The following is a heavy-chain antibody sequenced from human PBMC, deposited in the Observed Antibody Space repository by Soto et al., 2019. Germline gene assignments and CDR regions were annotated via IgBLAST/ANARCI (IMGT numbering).Heavy chain of an antibody. V-gene: IGHV3-33*01. Sequence: GGSLRLSCAASGFTFSTYGTHWVRQAPGKGLEWVAVIWYDGGNKYYADSVKGRFTISRDNSKNTLYLQMNSLRAEDTAVYYCARDRAGSPYNMDVWGQGTTVTVSS. J-gene: IGHJ6*02. D-gene: IGHD3-10*01. CDR2: IWYDGGNK. CDR1: GFTFSTYG. CDR3: ARDRAGSPYNMDV.